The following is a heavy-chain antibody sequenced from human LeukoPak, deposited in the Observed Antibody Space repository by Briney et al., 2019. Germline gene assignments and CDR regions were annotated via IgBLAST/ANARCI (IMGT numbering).Heavy chain of an antibody. J-gene: IGHJ4*02. V-gene: IGHV4-39*01. D-gene: IGHD5-18*01. Sequence: WVRQAPGKGLEWIGSIYYSGSTYYNPSLKSRVTISVDTSKNQFSLKLSSVTAADTAVYYCARRTAMAPPMLDYWGQGTLVTVSS. CDR3: ARRTAMAPPMLDY. CDR2: IYYSGST.